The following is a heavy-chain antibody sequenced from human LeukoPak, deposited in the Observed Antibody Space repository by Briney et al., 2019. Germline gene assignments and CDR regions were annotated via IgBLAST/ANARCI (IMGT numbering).Heavy chain of an antibody. CDR2: INHSGST. Sequence: SETLSLTCAVYGGSFSGYYWSWIRQPPGKGLEWIGEINHSGSTNYNPSLKSRVTISVDTSKNQFSLKLSSVTAADTAVYYCARFIRRNWNYNNGWYFDYWGQGTLVTVSS. CDR1: GGSFSGYY. V-gene: IGHV4-34*01. J-gene: IGHJ4*02. CDR3: ARFIRRNWNYNNGWYFDY. D-gene: IGHD1-7*01.